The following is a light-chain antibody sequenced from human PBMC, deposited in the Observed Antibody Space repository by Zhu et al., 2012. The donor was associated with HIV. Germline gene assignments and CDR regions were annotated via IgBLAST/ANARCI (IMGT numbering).Light chain of an antibody. CDR1: QYVNGNY. CDR3: HQYDDSWT. CDR2: GAS. Sequence: EILLTQSPDTLSLSPGDRATLACRASQYVNGNYVIWYQQRPGQAPRPLIYGASDRASGVPDRFSGSGSGTDFTLTISRLEPEDFAVYYCHQYDDSWTFGQGTKVEIK. J-gene: IGKJ1*01. V-gene: IGKV3-20*01.